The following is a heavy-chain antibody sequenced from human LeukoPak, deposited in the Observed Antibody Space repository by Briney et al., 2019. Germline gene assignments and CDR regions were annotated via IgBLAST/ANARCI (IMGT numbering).Heavy chain of an antibody. CDR2: VNHSGST. V-gene: IGHV4-34*01. D-gene: IGHD2-21*02. CDR1: GGSFSGYY. J-gene: IGHJ6*02. CDR3: ARAPKRYCGGDCYSLHYYGMDV. Sequence: SETLSLTCAVYGGSFSGYYWSWIRQPPGKGLEWIGEVNHSGSTNYNPSLKSRVTISVDTSKNQLSLKLSSVTAADTAVYYCARAPKRYCGGDCYSLHYYGMDVWGQGTTVTVSS.